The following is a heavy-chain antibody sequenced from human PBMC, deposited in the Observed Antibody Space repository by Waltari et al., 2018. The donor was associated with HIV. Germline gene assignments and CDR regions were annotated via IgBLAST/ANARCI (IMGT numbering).Heavy chain of an antibody. CDR3: ATSRTFDY. Sequence: EVQLVESGGGLVQPGGSLRLSCVASGFTFSSYWLHWVRQVPGKGLIGVSRINSDGSSTSYADSVKGRFTISRDNAKNTLYLQMNSLRAEDTAVYYCATSRTFDYWGQGTLVTVSS. J-gene: IGHJ4*02. CDR1: GFTFSSYW. V-gene: IGHV3-74*01. CDR2: INSDGSST.